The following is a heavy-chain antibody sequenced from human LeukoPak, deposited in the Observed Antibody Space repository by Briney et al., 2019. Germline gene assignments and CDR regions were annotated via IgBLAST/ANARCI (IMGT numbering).Heavy chain of an antibody. V-gene: IGHV3-7*01. Sequence: PGGSLRLSCVASGFTFSGHWMSWVRQAPGKGLEWVANINQDGSEKQYVDSVKGRFTISRDNAKNSLYLQMNSLRAEDTAVYYCARAAQPGFDPWGQGTLVTVSS. CDR3: ARAAQPGFDP. CDR2: INQDGSEK. D-gene: IGHD1-14*01. CDR1: GFTFSGHW. J-gene: IGHJ5*02.